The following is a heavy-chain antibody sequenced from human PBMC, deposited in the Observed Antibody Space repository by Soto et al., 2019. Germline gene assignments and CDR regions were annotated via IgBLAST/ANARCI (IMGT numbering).Heavy chain of an antibody. CDR1: GFTFSGSA. CDR3: TRLITMVRGVRDYYYYMDV. D-gene: IGHD3-10*01. Sequence: PGGSLRLSCAASGFTFSGSAMHWVRQASGKGLEWVGRIRSKANSYATAYAASVKGRFTISRDDSKNTAYLQMNSLKTEDTAVYYCTRLITMVRGVRDYYYYMDVWGKGTPVTV. CDR2: IRSKANSYAT. J-gene: IGHJ6*03. V-gene: IGHV3-73*01.